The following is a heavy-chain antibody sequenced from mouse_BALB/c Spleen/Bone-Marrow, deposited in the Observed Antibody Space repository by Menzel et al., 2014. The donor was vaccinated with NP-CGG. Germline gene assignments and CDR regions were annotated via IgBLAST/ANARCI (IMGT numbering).Heavy chain of an antibody. CDR3: ANYDYGWYFDV. CDR2: IDPANGNT. J-gene: IGHJ1*01. V-gene: IGHV14-3*02. CDR1: GFNIKDTY. D-gene: IGHD2-4*01. Sequence: EVKLVESGAELVKPGASVKLSCTASGFNIKDTYMHWVKQRPEQGLEWIGRIDPANGNTKYDPKFQGKATITADTSCNTAYLQLSSLTSEDTAVYYCANYDYGWYFDVWGAGTTVTVSS.